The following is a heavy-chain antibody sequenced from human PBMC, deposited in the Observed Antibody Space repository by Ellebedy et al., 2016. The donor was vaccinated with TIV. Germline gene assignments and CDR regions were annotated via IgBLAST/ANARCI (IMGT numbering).Heavy chain of an antibody. CDR1: GIIVSDYF. J-gene: IGHJ4*02. D-gene: IGHD3-22*01. Sequence: GESLKISCEASGIIVSDYFMNWVRQAPGKGLEWVSVLYPDAKTNYTDSVNGRFTISRDNSKNTLYLQMSSLRPEDTAMYYCVKDRGYIIRDFDCWGQGTLVTVSS. V-gene: IGHV3-66*01. CDR3: VKDRGYIIRDFDC. CDR2: LYPDAKT.